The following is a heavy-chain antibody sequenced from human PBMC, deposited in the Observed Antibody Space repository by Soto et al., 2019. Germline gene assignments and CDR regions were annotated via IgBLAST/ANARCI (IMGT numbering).Heavy chain of an antibody. CDR3: AKVENYYGSTNYPAFDY. J-gene: IGHJ4*02. Sequence: GGSLRLSCATSGFTFSGFAMSWVRQAPGKGLEWVSSISGSGTSTYYADSVKGRFTISRDSSKNTLYLQMNSLRAEDTAVYHCAKVENYYGSTNYPAFDYWGQGTLVTVSS. CDR1: GFTFSGFA. V-gene: IGHV3-23*01. CDR2: ISGSGTST. D-gene: IGHD3-10*01.